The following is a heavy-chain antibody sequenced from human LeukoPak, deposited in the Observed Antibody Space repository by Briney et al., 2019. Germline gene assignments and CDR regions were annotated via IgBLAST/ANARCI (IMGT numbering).Heavy chain of an antibody. V-gene: IGHV3-21*01. J-gene: IGHJ4*02. Sequence: GSLRLSCAASGFTFSNYSMNWVRQAPGKGLEWVSSISTSSGYIYYADSVKGRFTISRDNAKNSLYLQVNSLRAEDTAVYYCARDLRPTGSGTYYSDYWGQGTLVTVSS. CDR1: GFTFSNYS. D-gene: IGHD3-10*01. CDR2: ISTSSGYI. CDR3: ARDLRPTGSGTYYSDY.